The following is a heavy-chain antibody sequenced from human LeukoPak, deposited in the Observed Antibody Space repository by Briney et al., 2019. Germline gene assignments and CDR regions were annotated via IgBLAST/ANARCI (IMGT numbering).Heavy chain of an antibody. CDR3: ASSVVTAIYDAFDI. V-gene: IGHV4-34*01. J-gene: IGHJ3*02. CDR2: INHSGGT. Sequence: SETLSLTCAVYGGSFSGYYWSWIRQPPGKGLEWIGEINHSGGTNYNPSLKSRVTISVDTSKNQFSLKLSSVTAADTAVYYCASSVVTAIYDAFDIWGQGTMVTVSS. D-gene: IGHD2-21*02. CDR1: GGSFSGYY.